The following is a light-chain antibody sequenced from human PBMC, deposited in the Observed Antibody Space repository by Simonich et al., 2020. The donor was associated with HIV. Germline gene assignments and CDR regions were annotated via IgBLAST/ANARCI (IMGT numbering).Light chain of an antibody. Sequence: IQMTQSPSSLSASVGDRVTITCQASQDISNYLNWDQQKPGKAPKHLIYDASNLETGVPSRFSGSGSGTDFTFTISSLQPEDFATYYCQHLNSFPLTFGPGTKVD. CDR2: DAS. V-gene: IGKV1-33*01. CDR3: QHLNSFPLT. CDR1: QDISNY. J-gene: IGKJ3*01.